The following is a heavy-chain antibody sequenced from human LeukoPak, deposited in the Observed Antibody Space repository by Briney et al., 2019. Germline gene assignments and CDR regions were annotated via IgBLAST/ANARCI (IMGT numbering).Heavy chain of an antibody. V-gene: IGHV3-30*18. CDR2: ISYDGSNK. Sequence: GRSLRLSCAASGFIFSNHGMHWVRQAPGKGLEWVAVISYDGSNKYYVDSVKGRFTISRDNSKNTLYLQMNSLRPEDTAVYYCANVNDYWGQGTLVTVSS. CDR3: ANVNDY. J-gene: IGHJ4*02. CDR1: GFIFSNHG.